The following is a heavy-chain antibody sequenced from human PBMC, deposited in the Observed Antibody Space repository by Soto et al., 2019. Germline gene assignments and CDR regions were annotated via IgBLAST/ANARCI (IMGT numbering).Heavy chain of an antibody. CDR1: GCKFTTYA. J-gene: IGHJ6*02. Sequence: VKVSCKESGCKFTTYAIGWVREAPGQGLEWMGWIGPYNGNTNYAQKFQGRVTMTTDTFTTTAYMDLRSLRSDDTAVYYCARVACSSSSCYKISVHYGIGVWGQGTTVTVPS. CDR2: IGPYNGNT. D-gene: IGHD2-2*02. V-gene: IGHV1-18*04. CDR3: ARVACSSSSCYKISVHYGIGV.